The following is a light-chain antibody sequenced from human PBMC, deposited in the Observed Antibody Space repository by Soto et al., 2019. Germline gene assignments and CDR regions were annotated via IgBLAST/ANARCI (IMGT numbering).Light chain of an antibody. CDR3: QQYGSSHT. CDR2: GAS. V-gene: IGKV3-20*01. Sequence: EIVLTQSPGTLSLSPGERATLSCRASQSVSSRFLAWYQQKPGQAPRLLMYGASNRATGIPDRFSGSGSGTDFTLTISRLEPEDSAVYYCQQYGSSHTFGQGTRLEIK. J-gene: IGKJ5*01. CDR1: QSVSSRF.